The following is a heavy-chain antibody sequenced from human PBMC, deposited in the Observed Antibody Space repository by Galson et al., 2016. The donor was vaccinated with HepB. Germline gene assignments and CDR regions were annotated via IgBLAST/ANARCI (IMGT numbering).Heavy chain of an antibody. Sequence: SLRLSCAASGFTSSNYDMSWVRQAPGKGLQWVSVVRASGNGGSTHYADSVKGRFTISRDTSKNTLYLQMNSLRAKDTAVYYCAILGMYYRDTSDYFTEDFWGQGTLVTVSS. CDR1: GFTSSNYD. V-gene: IGHV3-23*01. D-gene: IGHD3-22*01. CDR2: VRASGNGGST. J-gene: IGHJ4*02. CDR3: AILGMYYRDTSDYFTEDF.